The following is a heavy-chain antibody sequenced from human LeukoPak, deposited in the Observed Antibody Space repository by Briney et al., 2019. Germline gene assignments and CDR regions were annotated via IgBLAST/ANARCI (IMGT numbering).Heavy chain of an antibody. Sequence: SETLSLTCTVSGGSISTYYWSWIRQPAGKGLEWIGRIYNSASTNYNPSLKSRVTMSVDTSKNQFSLKLNSVTAADTAVYYCARTPPARQQLLRSNWYFDLWGRGTLVTVSS. CDR2: IYNSAST. CDR3: ARTPPARQQLLRSNWYFDL. J-gene: IGHJ2*01. CDR1: GGSISTYY. D-gene: IGHD6-13*01. V-gene: IGHV4-4*07.